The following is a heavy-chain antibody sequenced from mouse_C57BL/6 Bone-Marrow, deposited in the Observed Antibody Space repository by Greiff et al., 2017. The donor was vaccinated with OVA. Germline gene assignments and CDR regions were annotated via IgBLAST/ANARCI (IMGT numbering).Heavy chain of an antibody. CDR1: GYTFTSYW. CDR2: INPSSGYT. CDR3: ARSAGPWFAY. Sequence: VQLQQSGAELAKPGASVKLSCKASGYTFTSYWMHWVKQRPGQGLEWIGYINPSSGYTKYNQKFKGKATLTADKSSSTAYMQLSSLTYEDSAVYYCARSAGPWFAYWGQGTLVTVSA. J-gene: IGHJ3*01. V-gene: IGHV1-7*01.